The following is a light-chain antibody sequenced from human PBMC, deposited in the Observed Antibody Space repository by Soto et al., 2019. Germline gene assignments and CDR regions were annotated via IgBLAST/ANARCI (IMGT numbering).Light chain of an antibody. V-gene: IGKV3D-15*01. J-gene: IGKJ5*01. Sequence: EIVMTQSPATLSVSPGERATLSCRASQSVTYDQLAWYRQKPGQAPRLLIYGASSRAAGIPDRFSGSGSGTEFILTISSVESEDFAIYYCQQHNDWPTFGQGTRLEIK. CDR3: QQHNDWPT. CDR2: GAS. CDR1: QSVTYD.